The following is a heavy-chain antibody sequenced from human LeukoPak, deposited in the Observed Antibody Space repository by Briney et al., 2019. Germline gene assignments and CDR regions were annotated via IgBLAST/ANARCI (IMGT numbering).Heavy chain of an antibody. Sequence: ASVKDSCKASGYTFTSYDINWVRQATGQGLEWMGWMNPNSGNTGYAQRFQGRVTMTSNTSISTAYMELSSLRSEDTAVYYCARSKVVKSRGLDYWGQGTLVTVSS. CDR2: MNPNSGNT. CDR1: GYTFTSYD. CDR3: ARSKVVKSRGLDY. D-gene: IGHD2-15*01. J-gene: IGHJ4*02. V-gene: IGHV1-8*01.